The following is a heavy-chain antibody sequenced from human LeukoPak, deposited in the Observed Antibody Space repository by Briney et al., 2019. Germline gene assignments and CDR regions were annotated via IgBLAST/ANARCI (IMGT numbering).Heavy chain of an antibody. CDR3: ARVKYCSGGSCLPFFDY. CDR1: GFTFSSYG. V-gene: IGHV3-33*01. D-gene: IGHD2-15*01. CDR2: IWYDGSNK. J-gene: IGHJ4*02. Sequence: GGSLRLSCAASGFTFSSYGMHWVRQAPGMGLEWVAVIWYDGSNKYYADSVKGRFTISRDNSKNTLYLQMNSLRAEDTAVYYCARVKYCSGGSCLPFFDYWGQGTLVTVSS.